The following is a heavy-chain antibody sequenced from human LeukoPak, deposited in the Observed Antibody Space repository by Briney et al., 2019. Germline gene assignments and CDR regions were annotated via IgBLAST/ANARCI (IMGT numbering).Heavy chain of an antibody. D-gene: IGHD5-18*01. Sequence: SVKVSCKASGGTFSSYAISWVRQAPGQGLEWMGGIIPIFGTANYAQKFQGRVTITADKSTSTAYMELSSLRSEDTAVYYCASPQYSYGYLYNYWGQGTLVTVSS. CDR1: GGTFSSYA. V-gene: IGHV1-69*06. CDR3: ASPQYSYGYLYNY. CDR2: IIPIFGTA. J-gene: IGHJ4*02.